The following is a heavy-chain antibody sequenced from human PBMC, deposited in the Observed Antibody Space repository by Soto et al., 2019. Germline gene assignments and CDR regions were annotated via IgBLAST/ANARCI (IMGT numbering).Heavy chain of an antibody. CDR3: AGGSSLCWECFHH. CDR1: GGSISSYY. J-gene: IGHJ1*01. V-gene: IGHV4-59*01. CDR2: VNNSGST. D-gene: IGHD2-2*01. Sequence: QVQLQESGPGLVKPSETLSLTCNVSGGSISSYYWSWIRQPPGKGLEYIGHVNNSGSTIHSPSLKSRATISVDTSKNQFSLKLTSVTAADTAVYYCAGGSSLCWECFHHWGQGILITVSS.